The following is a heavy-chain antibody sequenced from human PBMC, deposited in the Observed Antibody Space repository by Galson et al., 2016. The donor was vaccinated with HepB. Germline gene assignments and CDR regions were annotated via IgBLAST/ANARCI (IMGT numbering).Heavy chain of an antibody. Sequence: SLRLSCAASGFTFSSYAMTWVRQAPGKGLEWVAVISYDGSDKYYSDSVKGRFTISRDNSNNTLHLQMNSLRADDTAVYYCAKDTSAPAGISPWGQGALVTVSS. J-gene: IGHJ4*02. CDR1: GFTFSSYA. CDR2: ISYDGSDK. V-gene: IGHV3-30*18. D-gene: IGHD6-13*01. CDR3: AKDTSAPAGISP.